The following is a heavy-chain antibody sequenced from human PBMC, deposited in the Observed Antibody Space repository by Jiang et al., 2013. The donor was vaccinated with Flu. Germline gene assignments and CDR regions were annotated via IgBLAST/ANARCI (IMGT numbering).Heavy chain of an antibody. Sequence: PSLKSRVTISVDTSKNQFSLKLSSVTAADTAVYYCASQRGTMIVRSWFDPWGQGTLVTVSS. V-gene: IGHV4-30-2*04. CDR3: ASQRGTMIVRSWFDP. J-gene: IGHJ5*02. D-gene: IGHD3-22*01.